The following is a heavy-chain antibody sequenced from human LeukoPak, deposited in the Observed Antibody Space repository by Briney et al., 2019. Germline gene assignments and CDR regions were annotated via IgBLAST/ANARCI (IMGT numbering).Heavy chain of an antibody. D-gene: IGHD1-26*01. Sequence: SGGSLRLSCTVSGIDVSSNYISWVRQAPGKGLEWVSVTYVSGNTYYADSVKGRFIVSRDNSKNTLYLEMNSLRVEDTGVYYCAREVGALGQGTLVTVSS. CDR2: TYVSGNT. CDR1: GIDVSSNY. V-gene: IGHV3-66*01. CDR3: AREVGA. J-gene: IGHJ5*02.